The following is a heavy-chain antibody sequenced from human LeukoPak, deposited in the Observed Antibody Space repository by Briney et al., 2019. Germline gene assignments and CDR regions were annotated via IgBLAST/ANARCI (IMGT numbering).Heavy chain of an antibody. CDR1: GFTFNTYA. CDR2: ISYGGSNT. CDR3: AKDQIGWAPGYVSGPLDQ. J-gene: IGHJ4*02. Sequence: GGSLRLSCVASGFTFNTYAIHWVRQAPGKGLEWVAVISYGGSNTYYEDSVKGRFTISRDNSKNTVYLQMTSLRTEDTAVYYCAKDQIGWAPGYVSGPLDQWGQGTLVTVSS. D-gene: IGHD6-19*01. V-gene: IGHV3-30-3*01.